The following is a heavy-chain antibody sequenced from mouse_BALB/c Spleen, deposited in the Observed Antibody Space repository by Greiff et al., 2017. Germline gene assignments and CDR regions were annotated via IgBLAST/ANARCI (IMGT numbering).Heavy chain of an antibody. CDR1: GYAFTNYL. J-gene: IGHJ4*01. CDR3: ARWHGNYGAMDY. Sequence: QVQLQQSGAELVRPGTSVKVSCKASGYAFTNYLIEWVKQRPGQGLEWIGVINPGSGGTNYNEKFKGKATLTADKSSSTAYMQLSSLTSDDSAVYFCARWHGNYGAMDYWGQGTSVTVSS. CDR2: INPGSGGT. D-gene: IGHD2-1*01. V-gene: IGHV1-54*01.